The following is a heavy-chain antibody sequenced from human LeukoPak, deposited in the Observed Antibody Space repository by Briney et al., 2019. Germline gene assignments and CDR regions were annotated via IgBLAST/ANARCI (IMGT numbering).Heavy chain of an antibody. CDR3: AREPEWLFFGYYFDY. V-gene: IGHV4-30-2*01. D-gene: IGHD3-22*01. Sequence: SETLSLTCAVSGGSISSGGYSWSWIRQPPGKGLEWIGYIYHSGSTYYNPSLKSRVTISVDTSKNQFSLKLSSVTAADTAVYYCAREPEWLFFGYYFDYWGQGTLVTVSS. CDR2: IYHSGST. J-gene: IGHJ4*02. CDR1: GGSISSGGYS.